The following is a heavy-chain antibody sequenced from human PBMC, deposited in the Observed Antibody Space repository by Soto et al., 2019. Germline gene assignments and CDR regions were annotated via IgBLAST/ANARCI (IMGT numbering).Heavy chain of an antibody. CDR2: ISGSGGIT. V-gene: IGHV3-23*01. J-gene: IGHJ4*02. Sequence: EVQLLESGGGLVQPGGSLRLSCVASGFTFSSYAMNWVRQAPGKGLEWVSGISGSGGITYDSDSVKGRFTISRDNSKNTLYLRMSSLRAEDRAVYYCAKGGGVVTAIPFDYWGQETLVTVSS. D-gene: IGHD2-21*02. CDR3: AKGGGVVTAIPFDY. CDR1: GFTFSSYA.